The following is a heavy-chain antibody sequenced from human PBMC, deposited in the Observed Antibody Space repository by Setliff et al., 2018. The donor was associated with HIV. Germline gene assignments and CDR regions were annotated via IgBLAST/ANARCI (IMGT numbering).Heavy chain of an antibody. D-gene: IGHD2-15*01. Sequence: PGGSLRLSCAAFGFTFKNAWMSWVRQAPGKGLEWVGRVKTRSDGGTTEYAAAVKGRFTISGDDSKNTLYLQMNSLKTEDTAVYYCAVMGHCSANSCFRTEGFDYWGQGTLVTVSS. CDR2: VKTRSDGGTT. CDR1: GFTFKNAW. CDR3: AVMGHCSANSCFRTEGFDY. J-gene: IGHJ4*02. V-gene: IGHV3-15*01.